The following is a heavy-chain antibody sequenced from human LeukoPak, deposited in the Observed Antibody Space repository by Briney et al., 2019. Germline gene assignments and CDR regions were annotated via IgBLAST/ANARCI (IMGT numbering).Heavy chain of an antibody. CDR3: ARDLLGRGGSFDY. V-gene: IGHV4-59*01. J-gene: IGHJ4*02. D-gene: IGHD3-10*01. CDR1: GGSISTYY. Sequence: SETLSLTCTVSGGSISTYYWSWIRQPPGKGLEWIGYIYYSGSTNYNPSLRSRVTMSVDTSKNQFSLKLSSVTAADTAVYYCARDLLGRGGSFDYWGQGTLVTVSS. CDR2: IYYSGST.